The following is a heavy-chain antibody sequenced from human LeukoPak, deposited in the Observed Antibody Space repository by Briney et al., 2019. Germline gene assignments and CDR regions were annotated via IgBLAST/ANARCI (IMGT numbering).Heavy chain of an antibody. D-gene: IGHD6-19*01. Sequence: PGGSLRLSCAASGFTFSSYGMNWVRQAPGRGLEWVSSISSGSVYIYYADSVKGRFTISRDNARNSLYLQMNSLRDEDTAVYYCATQYGGQWLIGGYFDSWGQGTLVTVSS. V-gene: IGHV3-21*01. CDR3: ATQYGGQWLIGGYFDS. J-gene: IGHJ4*02. CDR1: GFTFSSYG. CDR2: ISSGSVYI.